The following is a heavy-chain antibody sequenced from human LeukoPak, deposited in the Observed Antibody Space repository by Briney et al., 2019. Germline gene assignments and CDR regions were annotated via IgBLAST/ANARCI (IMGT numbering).Heavy chain of an antibody. D-gene: IGHD3-10*01. CDR2: IRPETGEP. V-gene: IGHV1-24*01. CDR1: GFGLSVLS. J-gene: IGHJ4*02. Sequence: TSVKVSCKISGFGLSVLSIHWMRQAPGKGLEWVGGIRPETGEPIFAQKFRGRVTITEDTFTDTGYLELRGLTSEDTAVYYCSTDSGRSYFYFDFWGQGTLVTVSS. CDR3: STDSGRSYFYFDF.